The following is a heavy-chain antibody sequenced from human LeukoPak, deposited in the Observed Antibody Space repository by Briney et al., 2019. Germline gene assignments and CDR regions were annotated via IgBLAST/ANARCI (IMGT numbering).Heavy chain of an antibody. CDR3: ARDLFAVRVA. CDR1: GFTFSTNV. D-gene: IGHD2-15*01. CDR2: ISYGGNNK. Sequence: YLRRSSAASGFTFSTNVMHWDRPAPGQGLKWVALISYGGNNKYYADSVKGRFTISRDNSKNTLYLQMNSLRPEDTAVYYCARDLFAVRVAWGQGTLVTVSS. J-gene: IGHJ5*02. V-gene: IGHV3-30-3*01.